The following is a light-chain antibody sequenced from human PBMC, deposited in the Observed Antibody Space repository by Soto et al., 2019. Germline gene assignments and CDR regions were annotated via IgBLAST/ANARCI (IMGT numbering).Light chain of an antibody. J-gene: IGKJ5*01. V-gene: IGKV3-11*01. CDR2: DAS. CDR3: QQRSNWPPIT. CDR1: QIVKTF. Sequence: EIVLTQSPPTLSLSPGERPTLSCRAIQIVKTFLVWYEQRPGQAPRLLIHDASHRAAGIPALFSGSGFETDFTLTITSLQPEDAAVYYCQQRSNWPPITFGQGTRLEIK.